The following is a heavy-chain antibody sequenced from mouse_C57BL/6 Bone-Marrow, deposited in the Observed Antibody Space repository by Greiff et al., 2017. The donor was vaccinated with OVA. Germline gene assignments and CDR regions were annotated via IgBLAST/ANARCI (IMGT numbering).Heavy chain of an antibody. V-gene: IGHV1-80*01. J-gene: IGHJ2*01. CDR3: ARSSYDGYFLFDY. CDR2: IYPGDGDT. Sequence: VKLQQSGAELVKPGASVKISCKASGYAFSSYWLNWVKQRPGMGLEWIGQIYPGDGDTNYNGKFKGKATLTADKSSSTAYMQLSSLTSEDSAVYFCARSSYDGYFLFDYWGQGTTLTVSS. D-gene: IGHD2-3*01. CDR1: GYAFSSYW.